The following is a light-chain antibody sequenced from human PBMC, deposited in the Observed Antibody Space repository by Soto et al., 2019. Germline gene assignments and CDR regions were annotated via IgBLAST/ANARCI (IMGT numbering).Light chain of an antibody. Sequence: QSVLTQPASVSGSPGQSITISCIGTNSDVGAYKYVSWYQQQPDKAPKLIIYEVSNRPSGVSSRFSGSKSGNTASLTISGLQAEDEGDYYCCAFAYSRVVFGGGTKLTVL. V-gene: IGLV2-14*01. CDR3: CAFAYSRVV. CDR2: EVS. CDR1: NSDVGAYKY. J-gene: IGLJ3*02.